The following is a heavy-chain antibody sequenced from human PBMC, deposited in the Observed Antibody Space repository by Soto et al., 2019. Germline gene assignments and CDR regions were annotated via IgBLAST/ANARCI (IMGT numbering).Heavy chain of an antibody. CDR2: ISYDGSNK. CDR3: AKEADVGYSYGPLYYYYGMDV. J-gene: IGHJ6*02. CDR1: GFTFSSYG. D-gene: IGHD5-18*01. V-gene: IGHV3-30*18. Sequence: PGGSLRLSCAASGFTFSSYGMHWVRQAPGKGLEWVAVISYDGSNKYYADSVKGRFTISRDNSKNTLYLQMNSLRAEDTAVYYCAKEADVGYSYGPLYYYYGMDVWGQGTTVTVSS.